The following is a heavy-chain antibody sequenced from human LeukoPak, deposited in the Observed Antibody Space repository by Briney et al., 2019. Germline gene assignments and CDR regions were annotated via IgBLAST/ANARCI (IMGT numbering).Heavy chain of an antibody. D-gene: IGHD2-21*01. V-gene: IGHV3-30-3*01. CDR1: GFTFSGYA. Sequence: PGGSLRLSCAASGFTFSGYAMHWVRQAPGKGLEWVAVISYDGSNEYYADSVKGRFTISRDNAKNSLYLQMNSLRDEDTAVYYCARQSLLDYWGQGTLVTVSS. CDR3: ARQSLLDY. CDR2: ISYDGSNE. J-gene: IGHJ4*02.